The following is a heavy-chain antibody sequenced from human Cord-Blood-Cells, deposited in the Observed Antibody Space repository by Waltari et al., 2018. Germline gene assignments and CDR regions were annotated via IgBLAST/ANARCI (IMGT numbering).Heavy chain of an antibody. V-gene: IGHV3-7*01. J-gene: IGHJ4*02. CDR1: GFTFSSYW. D-gene: IGHD3-9*01. CDR2: IKQDGSEK. CDR3: RFAGYYDILTGYYMDY. Sequence: EVQLVESGGGLVQPGGSLRLSCAASGFTFSSYWMSWVRQAPGKGLEWVANIKQDGSEKYYVDSVKGRFTISRDNAKNSLYPQMNSLRAEDTAVYYCRFAGYYDILTGYYMDYWGQGTLVTVSS.